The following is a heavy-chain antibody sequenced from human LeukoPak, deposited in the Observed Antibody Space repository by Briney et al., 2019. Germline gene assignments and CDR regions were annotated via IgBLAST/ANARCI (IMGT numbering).Heavy chain of an antibody. CDR2: IKQDGSEK. Sequence: QSGGSLRLSCAASGFTLSSLWMSWVRQAPGKGLEWVANIKQDGSEKYYVDSVKGRFAISRDNAKNSLYLQMNRLRAEDTAVYYCARDPDWGQGTLVTVSS. J-gene: IGHJ4*02. CDR1: GFTLSSLW. CDR3: ARDPD. V-gene: IGHV3-7*01.